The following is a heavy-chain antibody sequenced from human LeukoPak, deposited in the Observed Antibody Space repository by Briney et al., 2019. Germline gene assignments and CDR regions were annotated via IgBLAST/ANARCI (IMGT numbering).Heavy chain of an antibody. D-gene: IGHD6-13*01. CDR1: GFTFSSYS. J-gene: IGHJ4*02. V-gene: IGHV3-48*01. CDR2: ISSSSSTI. CDR3: ARFSSSWSGGY. Sequence: GGSLRLSCAASGFTFSSYSMTWVRQAPGKGLEWVSYISSSSSTIYYADSVKGRFPISRDNAKNSLYLQMNSLRAEDTAVYYCARFSSSWSGGYWGQGTLVTVSS.